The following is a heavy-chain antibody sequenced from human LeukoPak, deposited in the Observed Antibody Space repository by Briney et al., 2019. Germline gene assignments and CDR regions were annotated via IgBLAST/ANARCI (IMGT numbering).Heavy chain of an antibody. J-gene: IGHJ4*02. Sequence: SETLSLTCIVSGGSISSYYWSWIRQPPGKGLEWIGYIYYSGSTNYKPSLKSRVTISVDTSKNQFSLKLSSVTAADTAVYYCARGHYKEYFDYWGQGTLVTVSS. CDR2: IYYSGST. V-gene: IGHV4-59*01. CDR1: GGSISSYY. D-gene: IGHD4-11*01. CDR3: ARGHYKEYFDY.